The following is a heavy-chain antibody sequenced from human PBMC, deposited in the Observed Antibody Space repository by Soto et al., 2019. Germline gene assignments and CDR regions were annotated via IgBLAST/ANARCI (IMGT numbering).Heavy chain of an antibody. Sequence: PGGSLRLSCAASGFTFSSYAMSWVRQAPGKGLEWVSAISGSGGSTYYADSVEGRFTISRDNSKNTLYLQMNSLRAEDTAVYYCAKGTIYYDYYYYYMDVWGKGTTVTVSS. CDR3: AKGTIYYDYYYYYMDV. CDR2: ISGSGGST. J-gene: IGHJ6*03. V-gene: IGHV3-23*01. D-gene: IGHD3-3*01. CDR1: GFTFSSYA.